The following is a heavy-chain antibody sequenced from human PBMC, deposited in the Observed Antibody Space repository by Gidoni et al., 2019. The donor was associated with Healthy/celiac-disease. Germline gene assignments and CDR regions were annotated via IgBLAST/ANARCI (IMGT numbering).Heavy chain of an antibody. J-gene: IGHJ4*02. CDR1: GFTFSSYG. D-gene: IGHD5-12*01. CDR2: IGYDGSNK. V-gene: IGHV3-33*01. CDR3: ARAHGYSGYDSPNDY. Sequence: QVQLVESGGGVVQPGRSLRLSCASSGFTFSSYGMHWVRQAPGKGLGWVAVIGYDGSNKYYADSVKGRFTISRDNSKNTLYLQMNSLRAEDTAVYYCARAHGYSGYDSPNDYWGQGTLVTVSS.